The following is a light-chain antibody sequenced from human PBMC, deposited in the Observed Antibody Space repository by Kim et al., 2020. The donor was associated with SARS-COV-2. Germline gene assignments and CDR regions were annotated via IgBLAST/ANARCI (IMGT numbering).Light chain of an antibody. Sequence: GQSVTISCTGTSSDVGGYNYVSWYQQHPGKVPKLLIYDVTTRPSGASNRFSGSKSGNTAFLTIIGLQAEDEADYYCSSFTSSSTYVFGTTTKVTVL. V-gene: IGLV2-14*03. J-gene: IGLJ1*01. CDR2: DVT. CDR3: SSFTSSSTYV. CDR1: SSDVGGYNY.